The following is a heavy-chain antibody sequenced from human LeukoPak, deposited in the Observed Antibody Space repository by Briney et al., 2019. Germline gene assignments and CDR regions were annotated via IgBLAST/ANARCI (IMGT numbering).Heavy chain of an antibody. CDR3: ATWGGVVAAVHSPYYFDY. J-gene: IGHJ4*02. CDR1: GYTLTGLS. V-gene: IGHV1-24*01. Sequence: ASVKVSCKVSGYTLTGLSMHWVRQSPGKGLEWMGGFDPDDGETNYAHNFKGSVTMTEDTSTDTAYMELSSLRSEDTAVYYCATWGGVVAAVHSPYYFDYWGQGTLVTVSP. CDR2: FDPDDGET. D-gene: IGHD2-2*01.